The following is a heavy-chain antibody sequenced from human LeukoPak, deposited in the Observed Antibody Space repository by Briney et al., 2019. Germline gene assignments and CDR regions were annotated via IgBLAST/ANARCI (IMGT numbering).Heavy chain of an antibody. D-gene: IGHD3-22*01. CDR3: AREPLGYYDSSGYYQGGAFDI. V-gene: IGHV4-34*01. Sequence: SETLSPTCAVDGGSFSGYYWSWIRQPPGKGLEWIGEINHSGSTNYNPSLKSRVTISVDTSKNQFSLKLSSVTAADTAVYYCAREPLGYYDSSGYYQGGAFDIWGQGTMVTVSS. CDR2: INHSGST. CDR1: GGSFSGYY. J-gene: IGHJ3*02.